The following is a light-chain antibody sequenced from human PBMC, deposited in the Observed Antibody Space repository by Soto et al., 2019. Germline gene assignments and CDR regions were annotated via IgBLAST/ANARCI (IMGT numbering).Light chain of an antibody. J-gene: IGKJ1*01. CDR2: GAS. Sequence: IVMTQSPATLSGSPGDRATLSCRASQSVGPNLVWYQQKFGQAPRLLIYGASSRATGIPDRFSGSGSGTDFTLTISRLEPEDFAVYYCQQYGSSPRTFGQGTKVDIK. CDR3: QQYGSSPRT. CDR1: QSVGPN. V-gene: IGKV3-20*01.